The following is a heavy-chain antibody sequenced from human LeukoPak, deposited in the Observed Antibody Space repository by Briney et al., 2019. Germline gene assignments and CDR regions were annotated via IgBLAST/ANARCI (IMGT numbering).Heavy chain of an antibody. D-gene: IGHD1-26*01. CDR1: GFTFSSYG. CDR2: ISYDGSNK. J-gene: IGHJ4*02. Sequence: PGRSLRLSCAASGFTFSSYGMHWVRQAPGKGLEWVAVISYDGSNKYYADSVKGRFTISRDNSKNTLYLQMNSLRAEDTAVYYCAKNGGGSYYEGNPLLGYWGQGTLVTVSS. CDR3: AKNGGGSYYEGNPLLGY. V-gene: IGHV3-30*18.